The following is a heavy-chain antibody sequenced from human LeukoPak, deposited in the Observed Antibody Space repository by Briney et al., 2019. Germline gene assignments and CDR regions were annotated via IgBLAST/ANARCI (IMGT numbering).Heavy chain of an antibody. CDR1: GFTFSSLR. J-gene: IGHJ3*02. Sequence: GGSLSHSCSPSGFTFSSLRMMWVRQAPGKGLEWVSSISSSSSYIYYADSVKGRFTISRDNAKNSLYLQMNSLRAEDTAVYYCARALPSPLYSGSYDDAFYIWGEGTMVTVSS. CDR3: ARALPSPLYSGSYDDAFYI. V-gene: IGHV3-21*01. D-gene: IGHD1-26*01. CDR2: ISSSSSYI.